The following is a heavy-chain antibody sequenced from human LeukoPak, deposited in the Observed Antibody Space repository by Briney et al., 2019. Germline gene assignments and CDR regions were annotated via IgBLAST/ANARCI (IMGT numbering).Heavy chain of an antibody. CDR2: VDPENGEI. CDR3: ATSKYSGNHPLDY. J-gene: IGHJ4*02. V-gene: IGHV1-69-2*01. D-gene: IGHD1-26*01. Sequence: ASVKVSCKASGYTFTDSYMHWVQQAPGKGLEWMGRVDPENGEIVYAEKSQGRVTITADTSTDTAYMELGSLRSEDTAVYYCATSKYSGNHPLDYWGQGNLVTVSS. CDR1: GYTFTDSY.